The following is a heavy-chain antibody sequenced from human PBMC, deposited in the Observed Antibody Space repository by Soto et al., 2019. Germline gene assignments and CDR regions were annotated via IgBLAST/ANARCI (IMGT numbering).Heavy chain of an antibody. CDR2: VSYDGRVQ. D-gene: IGHD6-19*01. J-gene: IGHJ2*01. Sequence: QVQLVESGGGVVQPGGSLRLSCAASGFTFNNYGMHWDRQAPGEGLEWVAVVSYDGRVQYYADSAKGRFTISRDNSQEALYLQMNSLRDDYTAVYYCAKEISPKAGKWYFDLWGRGTLVTVSS. V-gene: IGHV3-30*18. CDR3: AKEISPKAGKWYFDL. CDR1: GFTFNNYG.